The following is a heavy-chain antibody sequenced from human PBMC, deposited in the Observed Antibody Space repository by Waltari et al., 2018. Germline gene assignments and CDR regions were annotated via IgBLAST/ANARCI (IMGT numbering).Heavy chain of an antibody. V-gene: IGHV5-51*01. CDR3: ARLPYYYDGRLREAFDV. CDR1: VYGFTSHW. CDR2: VSPGDTDT. J-gene: IGHJ3*01. D-gene: IGHD3-22*01. Sequence: EVQLAQSGAEVKKHGASLKTSCKGSVYGFTSHWIGWRRQMPGKGLGGMGAVSPGDTDTRYSPSFEGQVTISVDKSIRTAYLQWSSLKASDIAVYYYARLPYYYDGRLREAFDVWGQGTMVSVSS.